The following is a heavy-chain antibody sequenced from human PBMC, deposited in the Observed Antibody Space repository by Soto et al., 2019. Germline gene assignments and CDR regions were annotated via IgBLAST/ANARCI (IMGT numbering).Heavy chain of an antibody. CDR1: GGSISSYF. Sequence: SETLSLTCTVSGGSISSYFWSWVRQPPGKGLEWIGYFYYSGSTKYNPSLKSRVTILEDTSKNQFSLKLNSVTAADTAVYYCAREGRMGTFDYWGQGALVTVSS. D-gene: IGHD1-1*01. CDR3: AREGRMGTFDY. CDR2: FYYSGST. V-gene: IGHV4-59*01. J-gene: IGHJ4*02.